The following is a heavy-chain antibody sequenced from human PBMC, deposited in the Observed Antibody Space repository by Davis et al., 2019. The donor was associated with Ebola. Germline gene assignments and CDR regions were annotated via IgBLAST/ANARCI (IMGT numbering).Heavy chain of an antibody. CDR2: VNSPSNYI. CDR3: ARDSGIFGDYYFDS. D-gene: IGHD3-10*02. CDR1: GFTFTSYT. Sequence: GESLKISCAASGFTFTSYTMYWVRQAPGKGLEWVSSVNSPSNYIYYADSVKGRFTISRDNAKNSVYLQMNSLRAGDTAVYYCARDSGIFGDYYFDSWGQGTLVTVSS. V-gene: IGHV3-21*01. J-gene: IGHJ4*02.